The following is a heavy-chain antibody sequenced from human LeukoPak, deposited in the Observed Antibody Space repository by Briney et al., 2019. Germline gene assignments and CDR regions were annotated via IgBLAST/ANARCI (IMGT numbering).Heavy chain of an antibody. D-gene: IGHD6-13*01. CDR3: ARDLGEAAAGTLDY. J-gene: IGHJ4*02. V-gene: IGHV1-69*06. Sequence: SVKVSCKASGGTFSSYAISWVRQAPGQGLEWMGGIIPIFGTANYAQKFQGRVTITADKSTSTAYMELRSLRSEDTAVYYCARDLGEAAAGTLDYWGQGTLVTVSS. CDR2: IIPIFGTA. CDR1: GGTFSSYA.